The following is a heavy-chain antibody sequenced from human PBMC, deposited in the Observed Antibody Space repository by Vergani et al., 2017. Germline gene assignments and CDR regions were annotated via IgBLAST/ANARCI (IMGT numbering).Heavy chain of an antibody. V-gene: IGHV1-46*01. CDR2: INPSGGNT. Sequence: QVQLVQSGAEVKKPGASVKVSCKTSGYIFTNYYMHWVRQAPGQGLEWMGIINPSGGNTRYAQKFQGRVAMTRATSTRTVYMELSSLKSEDTAMYYGAGENYGLGRLKGFDPWGQGTLVTVSS. CDR1: GYIFTNYY. J-gene: IGHJ5*02. D-gene: IGHD3-10*01. CDR3: AGENYGLGRLKGFDP.